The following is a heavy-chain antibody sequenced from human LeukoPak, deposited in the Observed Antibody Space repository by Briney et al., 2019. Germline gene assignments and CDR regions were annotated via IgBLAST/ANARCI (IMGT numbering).Heavy chain of an antibody. D-gene: IGHD5-18*01. Sequence: SETLPLTCTVSGGSISSGDYYWSWIRQPPGKGLEWIGYIYYSGSTYYNPSLKSRVTISVDTSKNQFSLKLSSVTAADTAVYYCARGGYSYAPYGMDVWGQGTTVTVSS. J-gene: IGHJ6*02. CDR2: IYYSGST. CDR1: GGSISSGDYY. V-gene: IGHV4-30-4*01. CDR3: ARGGYSYAPYGMDV.